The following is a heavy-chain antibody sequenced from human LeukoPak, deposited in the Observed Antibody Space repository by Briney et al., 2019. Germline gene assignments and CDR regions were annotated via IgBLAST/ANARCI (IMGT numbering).Heavy chain of an antibody. D-gene: IGHD1-26*01. CDR1: GFTFSSYW. J-gene: IGHJ4*02. CDR2: INKDGGEK. Sequence: TGGSLRLSCAASGFTFSSYWMSWVRQAPGKGPEWVANINKDGGEKYYVDSVKGRFTISRDNAKNSLYLQMNSLRADDTAVYYCVKDSPPRYSGSPPAYWGQGTLVTVSS. V-gene: IGHV3-7*03. CDR3: VKDSPPRYSGSPPAY.